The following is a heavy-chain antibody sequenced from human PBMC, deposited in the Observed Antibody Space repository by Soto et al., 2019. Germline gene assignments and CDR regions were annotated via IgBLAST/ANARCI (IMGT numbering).Heavy chain of an antibody. Sequence: EVQLLESGGGLVQPGGSLRLSCAASGFTFSSYAMSWVRQAPGKGLEWVSAISGSGCSTYYADSVKGRFTISRDNSKNTLYLQMNSLRAEDTAVYYCANTPIIRDTAMFTGYWGQGTLVTVSS. J-gene: IGHJ4*02. D-gene: IGHD5-18*01. V-gene: IGHV3-23*01. CDR1: GFTFSSYA. CDR3: ANTPIIRDTAMFTGY. CDR2: ISGSGCST.